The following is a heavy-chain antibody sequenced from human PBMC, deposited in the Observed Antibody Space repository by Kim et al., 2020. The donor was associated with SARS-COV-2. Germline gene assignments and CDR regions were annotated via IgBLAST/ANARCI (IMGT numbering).Heavy chain of an antibody. CDR1: GFTFSDYY. J-gene: IGHJ4*02. CDR2: ISATSTHT. Sequence: GGSLRLSCAASGFTFSDYYMNWIRQAPGKGLEWVSYISATSTHTNNADSVKGRFTISRDNTKNSLYLQMNGLRADDTAAYYCVRDARLGDSWGQGTLVTVSS. CDR3: VRDARLGDS. V-gene: IGHV3-11*06. D-gene: IGHD7-27*01.